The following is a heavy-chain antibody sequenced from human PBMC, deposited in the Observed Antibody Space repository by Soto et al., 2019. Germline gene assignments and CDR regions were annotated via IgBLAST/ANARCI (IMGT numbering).Heavy chain of an antibody. CDR2: TSFSGGRT. J-gene: IGHJ4*02. CDR3: AKDSRAFCGGDCSKDY. CDR1: GFIFSNYA. D-gene: IGHD2-21*02. V-gene: IGHV3-23*01. Sequence: GGSLRLSCAASGFIFSNYATTWVRQGPGRGLEWVSTTSFSGGRTYYADSVKGRFTISRDNSNNTLFLQMSSLRAEDTAIYYCAKDSRAFCGGDCSKDYWGQGTLVTVSS.